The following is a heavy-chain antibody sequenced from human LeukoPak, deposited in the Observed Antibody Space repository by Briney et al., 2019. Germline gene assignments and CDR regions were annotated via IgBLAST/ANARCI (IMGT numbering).Heavy chain of an antibody. Sequence: GGSLRLSCAASGFTFSSYGMSWVRQAPGKGLEWVSVIYSGGSTYYADSVKGRFTISRDNSKNTLYLRMNSLRAEDTAVYYCARDVGYYDSSGYYYRSRLGVGAFDIWGQGTMVTVSS. D-gene: IGHD3-22*01. CDR3: ARDVGYYDSSGYYYRSRLGVGAFDI. J-gene: IGHJ3*02. CDR2: IYSGGST. V-gene: IGHV3-53*01. CDR1: GFTFSSYG.